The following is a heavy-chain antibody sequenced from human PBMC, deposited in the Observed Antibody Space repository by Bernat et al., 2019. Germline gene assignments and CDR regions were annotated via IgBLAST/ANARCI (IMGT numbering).Heavy chain of an antibody. V-gene: IGHV3-30*18. J-gene: IGHJ4*02. D-gene: IGHD6-19*01. CDR2: ISYEGSLQ. CDR1: GFTFTFSSYG. CDR3: AEDHTGSSGSRDY. Sequence: VQLVESGGGVVQPGRSLRLSCAASGFTFTFSSYGMHWVRQAPGKGLEWVAVISYEGSLQYYADSVKGRFTISRDNAKNSLYLQMNSLRDEDKALYYFAEDHTGSSGSRDYWGQGTLVTVSS.